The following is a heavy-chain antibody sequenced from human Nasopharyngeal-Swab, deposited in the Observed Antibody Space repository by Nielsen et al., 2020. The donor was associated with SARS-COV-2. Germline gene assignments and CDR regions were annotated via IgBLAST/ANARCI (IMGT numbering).Heavy chain of an antibody. CDR1: GFTVSSNY. CDR3: ARDRLWFGELADY. V-gene: IGHV3-53*01. D-gene: IGHD3-10*01. CDR2: IYSGGST. Sequence: GESLKISCAASGFTVSSNYMSWVRQAPGKGLEWVSVIYSGGSTYYADSVKGRFTISRDNSKNTLYLQMNSLRAEDTAVYYCARDRLWFGELADYWGQGTLVTVSS. J-gene: IGHJ4*02.